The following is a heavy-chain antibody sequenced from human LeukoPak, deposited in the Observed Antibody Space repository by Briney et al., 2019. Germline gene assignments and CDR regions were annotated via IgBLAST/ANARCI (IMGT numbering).Heavy chain of an antibody. V-gene: IGHV3-48*01. D-gene: IGHD3-22*01. Sequence: GGSLRLSCAASGFTFSSYSMNWVRQAPGKGLEWVSYISSSSSTIYYADSVKGRFTISRDNAKNSLYLRMNSLRAEDTAVYYCARESGTYYYDSSGPLSWGRDAFDIWGQGTMVTVSS. CDR1: GFTFSSYS. CDR2: ISSSSSTI. J-gene: IGHJ3*02. CDR3: ARESGTYYYDSSGPLSWGRDAFDI.